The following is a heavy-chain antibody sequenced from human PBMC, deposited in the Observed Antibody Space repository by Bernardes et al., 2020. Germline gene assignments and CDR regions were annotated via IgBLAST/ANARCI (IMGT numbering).Heavy chain of an antibody. Sequence: GGSLRLSCAASGITFSNYAMSWVRQAPGKGLEWVSAMSSIGGSTYYADSVKGRFTISRDNSENTLSLQMNSLRAEDTAVYYCAKLRGYNWNVDAFDTWGQGTMVSVS. CDR3: AKLRGYNWNVDAFDT. V-gene: IGHV3-23*01. CDR1: GITFSNYA. D-gene: IGHD1-1*01. J-gene: IGHJ3*02. CDR2: MSSIGGST.